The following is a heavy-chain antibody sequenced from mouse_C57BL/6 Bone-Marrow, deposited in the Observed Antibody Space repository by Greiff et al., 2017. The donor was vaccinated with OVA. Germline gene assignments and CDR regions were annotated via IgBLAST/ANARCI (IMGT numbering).Heavy chain of an antibody. J-gene: IGHJ3*01. V-gene: IGHV1-42*01. CDR2: INPSTGGT. D-gene: IGHD3-3*01. Sequence: VQLKQSGPELVKPGASVKISCKASGYSFTGYYMNWVKQSPEKSLEWIGEINPSTGGTTYNQKFKAKATLTVDKSSSTAYMQLKSLTSEDSAVYYCARRDEAWFAYWGQGTLVTVSA. CDR3: ARRDEAWFAY. CDR1: GYSFTGYY.